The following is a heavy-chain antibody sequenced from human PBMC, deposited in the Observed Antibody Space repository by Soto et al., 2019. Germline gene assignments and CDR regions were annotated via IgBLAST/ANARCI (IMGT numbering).Heavy chain of an antibody. J-gene: IGHJ3*02. CDR1: GYTFSSRG. D-gene: IGHD1-26*01. Sequence: QVQLVQSGAEVKKPGASLKVSCKASGYTFSSRGISWVRQAPGQGLEWMGWMTGPNSNPYYAQKFQDRVTMTTDTSTRTAYMEVRSLRSDDTAVYYCARPLPGAGAGAFDIWGQGTMVIVSS. CDR3: ARPLPGAGAGAFDI. V-gene: IGHV1-18*01. CDR2: MTGPNSNP.